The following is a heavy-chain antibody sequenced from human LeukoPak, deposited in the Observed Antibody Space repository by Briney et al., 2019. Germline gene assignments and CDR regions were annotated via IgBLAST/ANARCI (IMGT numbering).Heavy chain of an antibody. CDR1: GGSISSYY. J-gene: IGHJ4*02. Sequence: PSETLSLTCTVSGGSISSYYWSWIRQPPGKGLEWIGSIYYSGSTYYNPSLKSRVTISVDTSKNQFSLKLNSLTTADTAVYYCTRGAGWLIDYWGQGILVTVSS. V-gene: IGHV4-59*01. CDR3: TRGAGWLIDY. CDR2: IYYSGST. D-gene: IGHD3-16*01.